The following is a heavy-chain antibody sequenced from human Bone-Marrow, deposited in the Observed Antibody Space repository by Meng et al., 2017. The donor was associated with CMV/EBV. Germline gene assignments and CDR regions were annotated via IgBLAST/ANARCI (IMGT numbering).Heavy chain of an antibody. Sequence: ASVKVSCKASGYTFTSYGISWVRQAPGQGLEWMGWISAYNGNTNYAQKLQGRVTMTTDTPTSTAYMELRSLRSDDTAVYYCARQLQGYDFWSGYWPPKGHYGMDVWGQGTTVTVSS. V-gene: IGHV1-18*01. J-gene: IGHJ6*02. CDR1: GYTFTSYG. CDR2: ISAYNGNT. CDR3: ARQLQGYDFWSGYWPPKGHYGMDV. D-gene: IGHD3-3*01.